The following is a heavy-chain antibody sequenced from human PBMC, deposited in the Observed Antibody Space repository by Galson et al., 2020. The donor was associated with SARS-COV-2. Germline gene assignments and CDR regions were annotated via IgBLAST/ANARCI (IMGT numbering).Heavy chain of an antibody. D-gene: IGHD3-3*01. CDR1: GFSLSTSGMC. CDR3: ARIRLEWLLSGYYYYYGMDV. V-gene: IGHV2-70*01. CDR2: IDWDDDK. Sequence: SGPTLVKPTQTLTLTCTFSGFSLSTSGMCVSWIRQPPGKALEWLALIDWDDDKYHSTSLKTRLTISKDTSKNQVVLTMTNMDPVDTATHYCARIRLEWLLSGYYYYYGMDVWGQGTTVTVSS. J-gene: IGHJ6*02.